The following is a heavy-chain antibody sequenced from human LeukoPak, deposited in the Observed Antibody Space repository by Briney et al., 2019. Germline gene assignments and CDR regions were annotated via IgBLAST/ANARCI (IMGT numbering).Heavy chain of an antibody. Sequence: PSETLSLTCTVSGGSISDGSYNWSWIRQPAGKGLEWIGRIYTSGTTNSNPSLKSRTTISVDTSKKQFSLKLSSVTAADTAVYYCARDSLAAFDYWCRGTLVTVSS. CDR2: IYTSGTT. CDR3: ARDSLAAFDY. V-gene: IGHV4-61*02. CDR1: GGSISDGSYN. D-gene: IGHD6-6*01. J-gene: IGHJ4*02.